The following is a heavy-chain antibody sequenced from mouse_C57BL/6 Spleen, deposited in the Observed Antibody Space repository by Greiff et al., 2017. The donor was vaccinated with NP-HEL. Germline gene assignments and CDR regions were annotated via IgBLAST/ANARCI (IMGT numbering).Heavy chain of an antibody. Sequence: EVKVEESGGGLVKPGGSLKLSCAASGFTFSSYAMSWVRQTPEKRLEWVATISDGGSYTYYPDNVKGRFTISRDNAKNNLYLQMSHLKSEDTAMYYCARDSLYYSNYVGGAMDYWGQGTSVTVSS. V-gene: IGHV5-4*01. D-gene: IGHD2-5*01. CDR3: ARDSLYYSNYVGGAMDY. CDR2: ISDGGSYT. CDR1: GFTFSSYA. J-gene: IGHJ4*01.